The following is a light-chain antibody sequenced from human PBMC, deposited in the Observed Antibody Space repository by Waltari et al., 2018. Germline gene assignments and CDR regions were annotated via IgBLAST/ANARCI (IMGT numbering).Light chain of an antibody. Sequence: EIQMTQSPSSVSASVGDRVTITCRARQAVSTWLAWYQQKPGNSPNLLIYHASSLQSGVPARFSGSGSGTDFTLTISSLQPEDSATYYCQQGDSVPPTFGQGTKVEIK. CDR1: QAVSTW. J-gene: IGKJ1*01. CDR2: HAS. V-gene: IGKV1-12*01. CDR3: QQGDSVPPT.